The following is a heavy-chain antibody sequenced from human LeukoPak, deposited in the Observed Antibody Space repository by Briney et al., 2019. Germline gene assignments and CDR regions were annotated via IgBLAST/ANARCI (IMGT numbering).Heavy chain of an antibody. V-gene: IGHV4-30-2*01. CDR1: GGSITSGGYY. Sequence: SETLSLTCTVSGGSITSGGYYWSWFRQPPGKGLEWIGYAFYRGTTYYNPSLKSRVTISLDRSKNQFSLNMTSVTAADTAMYYGARGKGYDSPSGAFDIWGHGAMVTVSS. CDR3: ARGKGYDSPSGAFDI. J-gene: IGHJ3*02. CDR2: AFYRGTT. D-gene: IGHD3-9*01.